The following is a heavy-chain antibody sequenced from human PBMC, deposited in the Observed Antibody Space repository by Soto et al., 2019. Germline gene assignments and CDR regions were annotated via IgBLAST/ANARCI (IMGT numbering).Heavy chain of an antibody. J-gene: IGHJ6*02. Sequence: PGGSLRLSCAASGFTLSSYWMYWVRRAPGKGLVWVSRIKTDGSDTAYADSVKGRFTISRDNAKNTMFLQMTSLSVEDTAVYYCVRFSGMDVWGQGTTVTVSS. CDR1: GFTLSSYW. CDR2: IKTDGSDT. CDR3: VRFSGMDV. V-gene: IGHV3-74*01.